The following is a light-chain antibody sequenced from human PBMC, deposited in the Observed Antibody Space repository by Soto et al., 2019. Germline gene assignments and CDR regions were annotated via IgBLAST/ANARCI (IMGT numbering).Light chain of an antibody. CDR2: GAS. CDR3: QQYNTWWT. Sequence: EIVMTQSPATLSVSPGERATLSCRASQSVSNNLAWYQKKPGQAPRLLIYGASTRATGIPARFSGSGSGTEFPLTISRLQSEDFAFYYCQQYNTWWTFGQGTRVDIK. J-gene: IGKJ1*01. CDR1: QSVSNN. V-gene: IGKV3-15*01.